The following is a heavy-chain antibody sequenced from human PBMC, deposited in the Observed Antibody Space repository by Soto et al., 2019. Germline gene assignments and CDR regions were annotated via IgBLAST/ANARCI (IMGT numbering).Heavy chain of an antibody. CDR2: ISYDGSNK. V-gene: IGHV3-30*03. Sequence: GGSLRLSCAASGFTFSSYGMHWVRQAPGKGLEWVAVISYDGSNKYYADSVKGRFTISRDNARSSLFLQMNSLAAEDTAMYFCARGGFYYDSGGHETVAHFDLWGQGTPVTVSS. D-gene: IGHD3-22*01. CDR1: GFTFSSYG. J-gene: IGHJ4*02. CDR3: ARGGFYYDSGGHETVAHFDL.